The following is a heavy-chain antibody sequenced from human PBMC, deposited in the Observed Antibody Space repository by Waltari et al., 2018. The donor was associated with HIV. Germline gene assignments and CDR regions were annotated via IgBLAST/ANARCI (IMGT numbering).Heavy chain of an antibody. CDR3: ARGIVGAKEKNNGMDV. CDR2: IYNSGST. J-gene: IGHJ6*02. Sequence: VQLQESGPRLAKPSQTLSLTCTVSGGSLSSGCYSWSWIRQPAGKGLEWIGRIYNSGSTNYNPSLKGRVTISVDTSRNECSLRLSSVTAADTGVYYCARGIVGAKEKNNGMDVWGQGTTVTVSS. CDR1: GGSLSSGCYS. V-gene: IGHV4-61*02. D-gene: IGHD1-26*01.